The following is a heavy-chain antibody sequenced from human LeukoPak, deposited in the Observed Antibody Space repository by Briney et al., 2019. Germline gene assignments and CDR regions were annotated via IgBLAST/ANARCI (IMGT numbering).Heavy chain of an antibody. D-gene: IGHD3-10*01. CDR3: ATMVRGVTPNPFDY. V-gene: IGHV1-24*01. J-gene: IGHJ4*02. CDR2: FDPEDGET. Sequence: ASVKVSCKVSVYTLTELSMHWVRQAPGKGLEWMGGFDPEDGETIYAQKFQGRVTMTEDTSTDTAYMELSSLRSEDTAVYYCATMVRGVTPNPFDYWGQGTLVTVSS. CDR1: VYTLTELS.